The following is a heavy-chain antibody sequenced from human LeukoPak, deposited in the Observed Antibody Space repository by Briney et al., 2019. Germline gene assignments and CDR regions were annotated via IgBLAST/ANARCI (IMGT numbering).Heavy chain of an antibody. CDR1: GFTFSSYS. Sequence: GGSLRLSCAASGFTFSSYSINWVCQAPGKGLEWVSYISGSSSTIYYADSVKGRFTISRDNSKNTLYLQMNSPRAEDTAVYYCAKTPYSSSWYYFQHWGQRTLVTVSS. CDR2: ISGSSSTI. J-gene: IGHJ1*01. CDR3: AKTPYSSSWYYFQH. V-gene: IGHV3-48*01. D-gene: IGHD6-13*01.